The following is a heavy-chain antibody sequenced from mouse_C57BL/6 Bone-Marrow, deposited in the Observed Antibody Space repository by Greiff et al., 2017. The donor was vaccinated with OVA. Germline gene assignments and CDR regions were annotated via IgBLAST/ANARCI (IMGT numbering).Heavy chain of an antibody. J-gene: IGHJ4*01. V-gene: IGHV1-54*01. CDR2: INPGSGGT. D-gene: IGHD6-1*01. CDR1: GYAFTNYL. CDR3: ARSCREDAIDY. Sequence: QVQLQQSGAELVRPGTSVKVSCKASGYAFTNYLIEWVKQRPGQGLEWIGVINPGSGGTNYNEKFKGKATLTADKSSSTAYMQLNSLTSEDSAVYFCARSCREDAIDYWGQGTSVTVSS.